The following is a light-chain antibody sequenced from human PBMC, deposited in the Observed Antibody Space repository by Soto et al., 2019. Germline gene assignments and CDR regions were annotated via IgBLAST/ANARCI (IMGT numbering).Light chain of an antibody. CDR2: CSS. CDR1: QSVSSSY. Sequence: EIVLTQSPGTLSLSPGERATLSCRASQSVSSSYLAWYQQKPGQAPRLLIYCSSRRATGIPDRFSGSGSGTDFTLTISRLETDDFAVYYCQQYGISRTFGKETKVEIK. J-gene: IGKJ1*01. V-gene: IGKV3-20*01. CDR3: QQYGISRT.